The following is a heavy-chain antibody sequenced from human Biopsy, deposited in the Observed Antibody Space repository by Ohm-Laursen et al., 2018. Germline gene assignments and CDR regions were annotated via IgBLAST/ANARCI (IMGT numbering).Heavy chain of an antibody. CDR2: IYYTGYT. CDR1: GGSIKSYY. Sequence: GTLSLTCTVSGGSIKSYYWNWIRQSPGKGLEWIGFIYYTGYTNYNPSLKSRATISVDTSKNQFSLKVISVTAADTAVYYCARLTGDPSYWGQGILVTVSS. CDR3: ARLTGDPSY. J-gene: IGHJ4*02. D-gene: IGHD7-27*01. V-gene: IGHV4-59*01.